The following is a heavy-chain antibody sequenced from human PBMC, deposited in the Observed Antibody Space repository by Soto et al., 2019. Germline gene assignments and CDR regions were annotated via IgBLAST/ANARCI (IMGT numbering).Heavy chain of an antibody. CDR1: GYTFTSYG. V-gene: IGHV1-18*01. CDR3: ARVGLKLLWFGEFSAY. D-gene: IGHD3-10*01. CDR2: ISAYNGNT. J-gene: IGHJ4*02. Sequence: ASVKVSCKASGYTFTSYGISWVRQAPGQGLEWMGWISAYNGNTNYAQKLQGRVTMTTDASTSTANMELSSLRSDDTAVYYCARVGLKLLWFGEFSAYWGQGTLVTVSS.